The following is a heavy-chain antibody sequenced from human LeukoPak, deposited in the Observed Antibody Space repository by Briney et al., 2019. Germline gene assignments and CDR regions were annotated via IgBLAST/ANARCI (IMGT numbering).Heavy chain of an antibody. CDR2: IYYSGST. J-gene: IGHJ3*02. CDR1: GGSFSGYY. Sequence: KPSETLSLTCAVYGGSFSGYYWSWIRQPPGKGLEWIGYIYYSGSTNYNPSLKSRVTISVDTSKNQFSLKLSSVTAADTAVYYCATTYDSRFDAFDIWGQGTMVTVSS. D-gene: IGHD3-22*01. CDR3: ATTYDSRFDAFDI. V-gene: IGHV4-59*08.